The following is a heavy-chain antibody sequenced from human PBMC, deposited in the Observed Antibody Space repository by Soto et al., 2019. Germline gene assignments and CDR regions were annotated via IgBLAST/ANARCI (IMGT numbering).Heavy chain of an antibody. V-gene: IGHV4-59*01. CDR2: IYYSGST. CDR1: GGSISSYY. D-gene: IGHD2-2*01. Sequence: PSETLSLTCTVSGGSISSYYWSWIRQPPGKGLEWIGYIYYSGSTNYNPSLKSRVTISVDTSKNQFSLKLSSVTAADTAVYYCAGTLYCSSTSCEGLDAFDIWGQGTMVTVSS. CDR3: AGTLYCSSTSCEGLDAFDI. J-gene: IGHJ3*02.